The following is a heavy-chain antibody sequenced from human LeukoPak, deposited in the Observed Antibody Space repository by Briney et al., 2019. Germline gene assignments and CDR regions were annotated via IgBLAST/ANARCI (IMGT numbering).Heavy chain of an antibody. CDR3: ARVRTQQRWLQLPAWFDP. D-gene: IGHD5-24*01. V-gene: IGHV3-7*03. Sequence: GGSLRLSCAASGFTFSTYWMSWVRQAPGKGLEWVANIKQDGSEKYYVDSVKGRFTISRDNAKNSLYLQMNSLRAEDTAVYYCARVRTQQRWLQLPAWFDPWGQGTLVTVSS. CDR2: IKQDGSEK. J-gene: IGHJ5*02. CDR1: GFTFSTYW.